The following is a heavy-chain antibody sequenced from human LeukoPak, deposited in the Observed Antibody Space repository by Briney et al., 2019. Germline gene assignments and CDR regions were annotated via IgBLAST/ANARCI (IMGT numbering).Heavy chain of an antibody. CDR3: ARSRKRVVTIVRGLFNY. V-gene: IGHV1-46*01. CDR1: GYTFTSYY. CDR2: INPSGGST. D-gene: IGHD3-10*01. Sequence: ASVKVSCKASGYTFTSYYMHWVRQAPGQGLEWMGIINPSGGSTSYAQKFQGRVTMTRDTSTSTVYMELSSLRSEDTAVYYCARSRKRVVTIVRGLFNYWGQGTLVTVSS. J-gene: IGHJ1*01.